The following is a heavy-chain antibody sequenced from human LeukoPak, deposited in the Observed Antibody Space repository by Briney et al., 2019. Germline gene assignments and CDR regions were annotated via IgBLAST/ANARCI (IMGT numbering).Heavy chain of an antibody. J-gene: IGHJ4*02. CDR1: GYTFIDYS. D-gene: IGHD2-2*01. CDR3: ATHCSRAACFDY. CDR2: INPNNGDT. V-gene: IGHV1-2*02. Sequence: ASVKVSCKASGYTFIDYSIHWVRQAPGQGLEWMGEINPNNGDTNFAPEFQGRVTMTRDTSITTAFMELSSLRYADTAIYYCATHCSRAACFDYWGQGTLVTVSS.